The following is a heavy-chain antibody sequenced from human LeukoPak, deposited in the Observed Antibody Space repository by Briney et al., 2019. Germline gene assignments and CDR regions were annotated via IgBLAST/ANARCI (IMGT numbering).Heavy chain of an antibody. CDR1: GFTFSSYA. Sequence: GRSLRLSCAASGFTFSSYAMHWVRQAPGKGLEWVAVISYDGSNKYYADSVKGRFTISRDNAKNSLYLQMNSLRAEDTAVYYCARDHSSSGKDYWGQGTLVTVSS. CDR3: ARDHSSSGKDY. CDR2: ISYDGSNK. D-gene: IGHD6-13*01. J-gene: IGHJ4*02. V-gene: IGHV3-30-3*01.